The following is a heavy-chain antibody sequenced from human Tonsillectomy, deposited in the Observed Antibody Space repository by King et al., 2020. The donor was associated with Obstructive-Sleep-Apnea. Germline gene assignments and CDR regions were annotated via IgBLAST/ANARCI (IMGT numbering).Heavy chain of an antibody. Sequence: QLQESGPGLVKPSETLSLTCTVSGGSISSSSYYWGWIRQPPGQGLEWIGSIYYSGSTYYNPSLKSRVTISVDTSKNQFSLKLSSVTAADTAVYYCARVRGVTFGGVIVIPYFDYWGQGTLVTVSS. CDR1: GGSISSSSYY. J-gene: IGHJ4*02. CDR2: IYYSGST. CDR3: ARVRGVTFGGVIVIPYFDY. V-gene: IGHV4-39*07. D-gene: IGHD3-16*02.